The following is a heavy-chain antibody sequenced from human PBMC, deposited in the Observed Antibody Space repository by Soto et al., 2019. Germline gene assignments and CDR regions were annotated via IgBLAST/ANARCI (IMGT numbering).Heavy chain of an antibody. Sequence: GESLKISCAASGFTFSSYAMSWVRQAPGKGLEWVSAISGSAGNTYYADSVKGRFTISRDNSKNTLYLQMNSLGAEDTAVYYCARDFVVGGPTINYYYGMDVWGQGTTVTVSS. CDR1: GFTFSSYA. J-gene: IGHJ6*02. V-gene: IGHV3-23*01. CDR3: ARDFVVGGPTINYYYGMDV. D-gene: IGHD1-26*01. CDR2: ISGSAGNT.